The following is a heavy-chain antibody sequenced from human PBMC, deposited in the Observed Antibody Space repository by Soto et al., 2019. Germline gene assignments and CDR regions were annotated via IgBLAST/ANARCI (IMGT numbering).Heavy chain of an antibody. J-gene: IGHJ4*02. CDR3: ARDLRKFYYFDS. Sequence: QVPLVESGGGVVQPGRSLRLSCAASGFTFSTQAMHWVRQAPGKGLEWVAVISYDGSKIYYADSVKGRFTISRDNSKNTLFLQMNSLRAEDTAMYYCARDLRKFYYFDSWGQGTLVTVSS. D-gene: IGHD4-17*01. CDR1: GFTFSTQA. CDR2: ISYDGSKI. V-gene: IGHV3-30-3*01.